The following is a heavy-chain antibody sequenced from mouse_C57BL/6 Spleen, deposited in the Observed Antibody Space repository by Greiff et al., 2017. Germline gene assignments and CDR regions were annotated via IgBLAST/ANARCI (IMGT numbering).Heavy chain of an antibody. J-gene: IGHJ1*03. D-gene: IGHD1-1*01. Sequence: VQLQQSGPDLVRPGSSVKLSCKASGYTFPSCWFHWWKRRLRQALECMGNIDPSDSETHYNQTFKGKATLTVDKSSRLAYMQLSSLTSEDSAVYYCARPITTVVATDWYFDGWGTGTTVTVSS. CDR1: GYTFPSCW. CDR2: IDPSDSET. CDR3: ARPITTVVATDWYFDG. V-gene: IGHV1-52*01.